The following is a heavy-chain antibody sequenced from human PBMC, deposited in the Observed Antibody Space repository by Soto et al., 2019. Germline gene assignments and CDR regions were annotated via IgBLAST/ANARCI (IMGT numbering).Heavy chain of an antibody. J-gene: IGHJ5*02. CDR3: ARDDYVRRFDP. Sequence: EVQLVESGGDLVQPGGSLRLSCAASAFTFSNYWMHWVRQAPGKGLVWVSRINGAGSRTIYADSVKGRFTISRDNAKNTLYLQMNSLRAEDTAVYYCARDDYVRRFDPWGQGTLVTVSS. V-gene: IGHV3-74*01. D-gene: IGHD3-10*02. CDR2: INGAGSRT. CDR1: AFTFSNYW.